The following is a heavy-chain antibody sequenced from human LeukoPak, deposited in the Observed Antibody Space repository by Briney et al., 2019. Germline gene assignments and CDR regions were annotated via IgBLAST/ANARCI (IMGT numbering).Heavy chain of an antibody. V-gene: IGHV3-23*01. CDR3: AKVNGDDYVWGSYRYALDY. Sequence: GGSLRLSCAASGFTFSSYATSWVRQAPGKGLEWVSAISGSGGSTYYADSVKGRFTISRDNSKNTLYLQMNSLRAEDTAVYYCAKVNGDDYVWGSYRYALDYWGQGTLVTVSS. CDR1: GFTFSSYA. D-gene: IGHD3-16*02. J-gene: IGHJ4*02. CDR2: ISGSGGST.